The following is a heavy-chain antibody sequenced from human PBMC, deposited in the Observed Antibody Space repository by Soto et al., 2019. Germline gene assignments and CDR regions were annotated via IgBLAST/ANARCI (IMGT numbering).Heavy chain of an antibody. J-gene: IGHJ4*02. CDR2: INRKIDGGTT. Sequence: NPGGSLRLSCVVFEYTFSDAWMSWVRQAPGKGLEWVARINRKIDGGTTDYAAPVEGRFTIARDDSKNTLYLQMSSLKIEDTAVYFCTADHWSWGQGTLVTVSS. D-gene: IGHD3-3*01. CDR3: TADHWS. CDR1: EYTFSDAW. V-gene: IGHV3-15*01.